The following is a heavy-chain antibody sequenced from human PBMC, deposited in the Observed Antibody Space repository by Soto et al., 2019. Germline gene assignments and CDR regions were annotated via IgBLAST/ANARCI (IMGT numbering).Heavy chain of an antibody. Sequence: EVQLVESGGGLVKPGGSLRLSCAASGFTFSSYSMNWVRQAPGKGLEWVSSISSSSSYIYYADSVKGRFTISRDTAKNSLYLQMNSLRAEDTAVYYCARTAATDDLRYYYFDYWGQGTLVTVSS. D-gene: IGHD4-17*01. V-gene: IGHV3-21*01. CDR3: ARTAATDDLRYYYFDY. J-gene: IGHJ4*02. CDR2: ISSSSSYI. CDR1: GFTFSSYS.